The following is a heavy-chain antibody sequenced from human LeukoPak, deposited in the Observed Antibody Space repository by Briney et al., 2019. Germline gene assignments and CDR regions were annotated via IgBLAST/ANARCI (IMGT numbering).Heavy chain of an antibody. D-gene: IGHD1-20*01. CDR1: GGSINSGVYF. V-gene: IGHV4-39*07. CDR3: ARSYTWNGIDD. Sequence: SETLSLTCXXSGGSINSGVYFWGWIRQPPGKGLEWIGTIAYNGRTYYNSSLKSRVTISIDMSNIHFSLKLTSVTAADTAKYYCARSYTWNGIDDWGQGTLVTVPS. CDR2: IAYNGRT. J-gene: IGHJ4*02.